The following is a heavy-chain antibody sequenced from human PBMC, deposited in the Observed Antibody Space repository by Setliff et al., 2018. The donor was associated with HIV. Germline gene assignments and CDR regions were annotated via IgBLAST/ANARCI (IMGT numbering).Heavy chain of an antibody. CDR1: GGSINSGEYY. CDR3: ARRGDYGGMGY. Sequence: SETLSLTCTVSGGSINSGEYYWSWSRQHPGKGLEWIGYIYYTGDTYYNPSLKSRVTVSVDTSKNQISLKLSSVTAADTAVYYCARRGDYGGMGYWGQGTLVTVSS. CDR2: IYYTGDT. J-gene: IGHJ4*02. V-gene: IGHV4-30-4*08. D-gene: IGHD4-17*01.